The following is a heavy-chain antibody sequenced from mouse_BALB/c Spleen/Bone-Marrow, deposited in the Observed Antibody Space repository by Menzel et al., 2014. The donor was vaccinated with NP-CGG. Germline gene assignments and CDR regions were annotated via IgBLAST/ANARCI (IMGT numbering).Heavy chain of an antibody. J-gene: IGHJ4*01. CDR3: ARGDGYAMDY. CDR2: IDPENGNT. CDR1: GFNIKDYY. V-gene: IGHV14-1*02. Sequence: VQLQQSGAEIVRPGALVKLSCKASGFNIKDYYMQWVKQRPEQGPEWIGWIDPENGNTIYDPKFQGKASITADTSSNTAYLQLSSLTSEDTAVYYCARGDGYAMDYWGQGTSVTVSS.